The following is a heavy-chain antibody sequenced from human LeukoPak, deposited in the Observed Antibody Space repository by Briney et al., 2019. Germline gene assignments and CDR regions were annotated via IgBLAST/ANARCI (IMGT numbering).Heavy chain of an antibody. J-gene: IGHJ4*02. CDR3: ARASGGGYYFDY. D-gene: IGHD2-15*01. V-gene: IGHV3-21*01. CDR1: GFTFSSYS. Sequence: PGGSLRLSCAASGFTFSSYSMNWVRQAPGKGLEWVSSISSSSTYIYYADSVKGRFTTSRDNAKNSLYLQMNSLRAEDTAVYYCARASGGGYYFDYWGQGTLVTVSS. CDR2: ISSSSTYI.